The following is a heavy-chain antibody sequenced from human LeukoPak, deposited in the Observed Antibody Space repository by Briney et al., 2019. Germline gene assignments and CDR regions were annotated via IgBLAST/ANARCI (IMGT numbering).Heavy chain of an antibody. V-gene: IGHV4-34*01. CDR1: GGSFSGYY. CDR2: INHSGST. CDR3: ARRGVTTVTRAYYFDY. Sequence: SETLSLTCAVYGGSFSGYYWSWIRQPPGKGLEWIGEINHSGSTNYNPSLKSRVTISVDTSKNQFSLKLSSMTAADTAVYYCARRGVTTVTRAYYFDYWGQGTLVTVSS. J-gene: IGHJ4*02. D-gene: IGHD4-17*01.